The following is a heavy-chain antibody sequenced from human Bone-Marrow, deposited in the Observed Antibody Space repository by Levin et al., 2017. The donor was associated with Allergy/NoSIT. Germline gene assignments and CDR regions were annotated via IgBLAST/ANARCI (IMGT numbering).Heavy chain of an antibody. CDR1: GFTFSSYG. J-gene: IGHJ2*01. CDR2: IWYDGSNK. V-gene: IGHV3-33*01. CDR3: ARANSWHFHWYFDL. D-gene: IGHD6-13*01. Sequence: QAGGSLRLSCAASGFTFSSYGMHWVRQAPGKGLEWVAVIWYDGSNKYYADSVKGRFTISRDNSKNTLYLQMNSLRAEDTAVYYCARANSWHFHWYFDLWGRGTLVTVSS.